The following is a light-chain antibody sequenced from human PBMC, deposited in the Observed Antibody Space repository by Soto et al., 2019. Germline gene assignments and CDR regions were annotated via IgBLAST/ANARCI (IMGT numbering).Light chain of an antibody. V-gene: IGLV2-14*01. CDR2: KVS. Sequence: QSALTQPASVSGYPGQSITISCTGTSSDVGGSNYVSWYQQYPGKVPKLLINKVSNRPSGVSNRFSGSKSAYTASLTISGLQAEDEADYFCTSSTTDSLYVFGTGTKGTVL. J-gene: IGLJ1*01. CDR1: SSDVGGSNY. CDR3: TSSTTDSLYV.